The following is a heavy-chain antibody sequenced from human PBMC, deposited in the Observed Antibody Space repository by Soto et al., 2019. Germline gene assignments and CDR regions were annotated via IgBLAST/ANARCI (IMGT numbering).Heavy chain of an antibody. J-gene: IGHJ4*02. V-gene: IGHV3-9*01. Sequence: GGSLRLSCAVSGFTFDDYAMHWVRQAPGKGLEWVSGISWNSGSIGYADSVKGRFTISRDNAKNSLYLQMNSLRAEDTALYYCAKDVGYCSGGSCYLGSFDYWGQGTLVTVSS. D-gene: IGHD2-15*01. CDR2: ISWNSGSI. CDR1: GFTFDDYA. CDR3: AKDVGYCSGGSCYLGSFDY.